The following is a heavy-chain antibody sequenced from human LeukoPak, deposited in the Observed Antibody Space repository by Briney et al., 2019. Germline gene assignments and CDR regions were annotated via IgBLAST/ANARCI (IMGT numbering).Heavy chain of an antibody. V-gene: IGHV1-69*05. CDR3: ARGPTYYYDSSGGSFDY. CDR1: GGTFSSYA. CDR2: IIPIFGTA. Sequence: SVKVSCKASGGTFSSYAISWVRQAPGQGLEWMGGIIPIFGTANYAQKFQGRVTITTDESTSTAYMELSSLRYEDTAVYYCARGPTYYYDSSGGSFDYWGQGTLVTVSS. J-gene: IGHJ4*02. D-gene: IGHD3-22*01.